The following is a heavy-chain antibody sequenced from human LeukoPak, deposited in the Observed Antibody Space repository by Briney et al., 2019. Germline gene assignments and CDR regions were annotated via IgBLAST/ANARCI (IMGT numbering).Heavy chain of an antibody. D-gene: IGHD3-22*01. Sequence: PSETLSLTCTVSGGSISSSSYYSGWIRQPPGKGLEWIGSIYYSGSTYYNPSLKSRVTISVDTSKNQFSLKLSSVTAADTAVYYCARHGYYDSSGYRWGQGTLVTVSS. CDR3: ARHGYYDSSGYR. CDR2: IYYSGST. CDR1: GGSISSSSYY. J-gene: IGHJ4*02. V-gene: IGHV4-39*01.